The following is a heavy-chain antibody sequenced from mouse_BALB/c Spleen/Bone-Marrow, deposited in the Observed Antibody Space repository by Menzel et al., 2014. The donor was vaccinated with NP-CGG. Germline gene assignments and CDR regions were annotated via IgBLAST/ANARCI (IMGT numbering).Heavy chain of an antibody. Sequence: QVQLKHPGAEFVMPGASVKMSCKASGYTFTDTVMHWVKQRPAHSLEWIGALATSDLYINYNQKFKGKASLTVDASSSTAYIGLRSLTSDDSAVYYCARGGHDFSLDYWGQGTAVMVSA. CDR2: LATSDLYI. J-gene: IGHJ4*01. CDR3: ARGGHDFSLDY. V-gene: IGHV1-69*01. CDR1: GYTFTDTV. D-gene: IGHD2-4*01.